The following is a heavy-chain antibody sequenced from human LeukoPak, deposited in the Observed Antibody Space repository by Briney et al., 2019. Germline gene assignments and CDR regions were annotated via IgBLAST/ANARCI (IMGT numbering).Heavy chain of an antibody. CDR1: GGTFIRSA. V-gene: IGHV1-69*06. Sequence: ASVRVSCKASGGTFIRSAISWVRQAPVQGLEWMGGSIPIFGTANYAQKFQGRVTITADKSTSTAYMELSRLRSEDTAVYYCARLYYDILTGYYGNWFDPWGQGTLVTVSS. CDR3: ARLYYDILTGYYGNWFDP. D-gene: IGHD3-9*01. J-gene: IGHJ5*02. CDR2: SIPIFGTA.